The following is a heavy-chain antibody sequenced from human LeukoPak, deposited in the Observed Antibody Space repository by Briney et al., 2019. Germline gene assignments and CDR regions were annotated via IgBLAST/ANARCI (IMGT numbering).Heavy chain of an antibody. D-gene: IGHD5-18*01. CDR1: GVTVSSTY. CDR2: IYSGGTT. V-gene: IGHV3-53*01. CDR3: ASRTESGYTYGYLDF. J-gene: IGHJ4*02. Sequence: GGSLRLSCAASGVTVSSTYMSWVRQAPGKGLEWVSLIYSGGTTYYADSVKGRFTISRDNSKNTLYLQMNSPRAEDTAVYYCASRTESGYTYGYLDFWGQGTLVTVSS.